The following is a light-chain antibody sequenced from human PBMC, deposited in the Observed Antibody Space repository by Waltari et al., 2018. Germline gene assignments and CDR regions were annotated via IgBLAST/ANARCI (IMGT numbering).Light chain of an antibody. CDR2: KAA. J-gene: IGKJ1*01. V-gene: IGKV1-5*03. Sequence: IQMTQSPSTLSASAGDGVTITCRASQSISSWLAWYQQKPGKAPKLLIYKAASLESGVPSRSSGSGSGTEFTLTISSLQPDDFATYYGQQYNSYSPWTFGQGTKVEIK. CDR1: QSISSW. CDR3: QQYNSYSPWT.